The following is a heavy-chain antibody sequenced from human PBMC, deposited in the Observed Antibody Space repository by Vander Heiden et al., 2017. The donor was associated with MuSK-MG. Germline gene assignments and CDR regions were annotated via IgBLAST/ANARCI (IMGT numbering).Heavy chain of an antibody. Sequence: EVQLLESGGGLVQPGGSLRLSCAASGFTFSSYAMSWVRQAPGKGLEWVSAISGSGGSTYYADAVKGRFTISRDNSKNTMYLQMKSMRAEDTAVYYFAKDKRAAAGNVDYWGQGTLVTVSS. CDR1: GFTFSSYA. CDR2: ISGSGGST. CDR3: AKDKRAAAGNVDY. V-gene: IGHV3-23*01. J-gene: IGHJ4*02. D-gene: IGHD6-13*01.